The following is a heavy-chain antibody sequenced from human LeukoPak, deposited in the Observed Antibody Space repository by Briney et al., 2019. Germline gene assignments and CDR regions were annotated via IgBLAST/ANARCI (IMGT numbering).Heavy chain of an antibody. V-gene: IGHV3-9*01. J-gene: IGHJ4*02. CDR2: ISWNSGSI. Sequence: GRSLRLSCAASGFTFDDYAMHWVRQAPGKGLEWVSGISWNSGSIGYADSVKGRFTISRDNAKNSLYLRMNSLRAEDTALYYCAKDVYSYGRFFDYWGQGTLVTVSS. CDR1: GFTFDDYA. D-gene: IGHD5-18*01. CDR3: AKDVYSYGRFFDY.